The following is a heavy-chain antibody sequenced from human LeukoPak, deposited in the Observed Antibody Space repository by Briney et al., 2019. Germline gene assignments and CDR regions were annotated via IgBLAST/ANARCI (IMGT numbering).Heavy chain of an antibody. V-gene: IGHV1-69*11. Sequence: SVTVSCKASGYTFTGYYMHWVRQAPGQGLEWMGRIIPILGTANYAQKFQGRVTITTDESTSTAYMKLSSLRSEDTAVYYCARSEYSYGYEPYFDYWGQGTLVTVSS. J-gene: IGHJ4*02. D-gene: IGHD5-18*01. CDR2: IIPILGTA. CDR3: ARSEYSYGYEPYFDY. CDR1: GYTFTGYY.